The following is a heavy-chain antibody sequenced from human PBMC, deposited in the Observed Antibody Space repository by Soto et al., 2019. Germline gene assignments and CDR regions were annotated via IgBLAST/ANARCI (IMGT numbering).Heavy chain of an antibody. CDR1: GYSVSSNSAA. Sequence: SHTLSLTCAISGYSVSSNSAALNWIRQSPSGGLEWLGRTYYRSKWYNDYAVSVKSRITINPDTSKNQFSLQLNSVTPEDTAVYYCARGGDDCSSTSCYLHYYYGMDVWGQGTTVTVSS. CDR2: TYYRSKWYN. CDR3: ARGGDDCSSTSCYLHYYYGMDV. V-gene: IGHV6-1*01. J-gene: IGHJ6*02. D-gene: IGHD2-2*01.